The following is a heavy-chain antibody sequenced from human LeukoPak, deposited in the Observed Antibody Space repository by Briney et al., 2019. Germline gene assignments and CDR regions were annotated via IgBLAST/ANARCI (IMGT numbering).Heavy chain of an antibody. CDR3: ARDLFFDSSGYDY. Sequence: ASVKVSCTASGGTFSSYAISWVRQAPGQGLEWMGRIIPILGIANYAQKFQGRVTITADKSTSTAYMELSSLRSEDTAVYYCARDLFFDSSGYDYWGQGTLVTVSS. J-gene: IGHJ4*02. CDR1: GGTFSSYA. CDR2: IIPILGIA. V-gene: IGHV1-69*04. D-gene: IGHD3-22*01.